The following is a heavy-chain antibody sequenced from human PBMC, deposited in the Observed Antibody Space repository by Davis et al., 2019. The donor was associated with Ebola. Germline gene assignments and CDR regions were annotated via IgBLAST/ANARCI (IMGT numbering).Heavy chain of an antibody. CDR1: GFTFSSYW. D-gene: IGHD2-2*01. Sequence: PGGSLRLSCAASGFTFSSYWMHWVRQAPGKGLVWVSRINSDGSSTSYADSVKGRFTISRDNAKNTLYLQMNSLRAEDTAVYYCARDDYPGEGIVVVPAKSGGFDYWGQGTLVTVSS. CDR2: INSDGSST. V-gene: IGHV3-74*01. J-gene: IGHJ4*02. CDR3: ARDDYPGEGIVVVPAKSGGFDY.